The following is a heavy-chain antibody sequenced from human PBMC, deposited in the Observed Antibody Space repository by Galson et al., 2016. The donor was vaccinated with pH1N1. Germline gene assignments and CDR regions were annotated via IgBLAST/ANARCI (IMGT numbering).Heavy chain of an antibody. J-gene: IGHJ4*02. CDR1: GDTFSNYA. CDR2: IIPVLDIR. CDR3: ARATFCGGDCSSGEGH. Sequence: SCKASGDTFSNYAISWVRQTPGHGLEWMGGIIPVLDIRNYARKFQDRLTIIADVSTSTAYMQLSRLTSADTAVYYCARATFCGGDCSSGEGHRGQGTLITVSS. V-gene: IGHV1-69*10. D-gene: IGHD2-21*02.